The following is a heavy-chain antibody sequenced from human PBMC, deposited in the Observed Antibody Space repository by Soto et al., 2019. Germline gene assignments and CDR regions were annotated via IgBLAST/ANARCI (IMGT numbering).Heavy chain of an antibody. V-gene: IGHV4-61*01. J-gene: IGHJ6*02. CDR3: ARFVRSCSGNTCYTRADV. Sequence: PSETLSLTCTVSVGSVSSDTHYWSWIRQPPGKRLEWIWFIYSSGSTNYNPSLKSRVTISVDTSKNQFSLQLRSVIVADTAVYHCARFVRSCSGNTCYTRADVWGQGTTVTVSS. D-gene: IGHD2-15*01. CDR2: IYSSGST. CDR1: VGSVSSDTHY.